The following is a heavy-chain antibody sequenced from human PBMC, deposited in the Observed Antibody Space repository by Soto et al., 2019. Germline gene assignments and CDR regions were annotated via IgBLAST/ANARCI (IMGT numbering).Heavy chain of an antibody. CDR3: ARALVLVPAAPHSYYYYYGMDV. Sequence: QVQLQESGPGLVKPSGTLSLTCAVSGGSISSSNWWSWVRQPPGKGLEWIGEIYHSGSTNYNPSHKSRVTISVDKSKNQLSLKLSSVTAADTAVYYCARALVLVPAAPHSYYYYYGMDVWGQGTTVTVSS. D-gene: IGHD2-2*01. CDR2: IYHSGST. J-gene: IGHJ6*02. CDR1: GGSISSSNW. V-gene: IGHV4-4*02.